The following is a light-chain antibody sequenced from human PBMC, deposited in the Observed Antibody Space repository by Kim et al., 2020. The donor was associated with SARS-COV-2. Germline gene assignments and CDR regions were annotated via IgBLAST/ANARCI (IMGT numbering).Light chain of an antibody. CDR1: NIGSKS. Sequence: SYELTQPPSVSVAPGKTARITCGGNNIGSKSVHWYQQKPGQAPVLVIYYDSDRPSGIPERFSGSNSGNTATLTISRVEAGDEADYYCQVWDSSSDHRRVFGGGTQLTVL. CDR2: YDS. J-gene: IGLJ3*02. V-gene: IGLV3-21*04. CDR3: QVWDSSSDHRRV.